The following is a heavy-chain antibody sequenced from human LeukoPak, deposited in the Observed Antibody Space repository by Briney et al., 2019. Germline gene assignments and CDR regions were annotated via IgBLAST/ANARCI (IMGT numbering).Heavy chain of an antibody. J-gene: IGHJ4*01. CDR3: ARGLYSSASFLDY. CDR2: ISYDGNNK. Sequence: GGSLRLSCAVAGFTFSTYSIHWVRQAPGKGLEWVAIISYDGNNKFYADSVKGRFTISRDNSKNTLFLQMNSLRAEDTALYYCARGLYSSASFLDYWGQGALVTVSS. D-gene: IGHD3-22*01. V-gene: IGHV3-30-3*01. CDR1: GFTFSTYS.